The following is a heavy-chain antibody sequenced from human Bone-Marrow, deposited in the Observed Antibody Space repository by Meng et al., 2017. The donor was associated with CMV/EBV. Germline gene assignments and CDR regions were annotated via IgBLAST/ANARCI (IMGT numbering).Heavy chain of an antibody. CDR1: GFTFSSYA. D-gene: IGHD2-2*01. CDR3: ARDCSSTSCHDYGMDV. CDR2: ISGSGGST. Sequence: GESLKISCAASGFTFSSYAMSWVRQAPGKGLEWVSAISGSGGSTYYADSVKGRFTISRDNSKNTLYLQMNSLRAEDTAVYYCARDCSSTSCHDYGMDVWGQGTTVTASS. V-gene: IGHV3-23*01. J-gene: IGHJ6*02.